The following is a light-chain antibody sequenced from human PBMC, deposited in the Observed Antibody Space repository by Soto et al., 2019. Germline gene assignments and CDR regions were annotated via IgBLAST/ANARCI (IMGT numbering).Light chain of an antibody. CDR1: ERVSSSY. CDR3: QQYGSSPPYT. V-gene: IGKV3-20*01. Sequence: EIVLTQSPGTLSLSPGERATLSCRASERVSSSYLAWYQQKPGQAPRLLIYGASSRATGIPDRFSGSGSGTDFTLTISRLEPEDFAVYYCQQYGSSPPYTFGQGTKVEIK. J-gene: IGKJ1*01. CDR2: GAS.